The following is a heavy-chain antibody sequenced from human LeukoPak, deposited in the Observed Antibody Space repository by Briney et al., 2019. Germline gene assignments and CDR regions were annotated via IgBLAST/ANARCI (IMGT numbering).Heavy chain of an antibody. CDR2: IKQDGSEK. V-gene: IGHV3-7*01. Sequence: GGSLRLSCAASGFIFSSYWMGWVRQAPGKGLEWVANIKQDGSEKYYVDSVKGRFTISRDNAKNSLYLQMNSLRAEDTAVYYCARGSPLRFLEWLPGDYWGQGTLVTVSS. CDR3: ARGSPLRFLEWLPGDY. D-gene: IGHD3-3*01. CDR1: GFIFSSYW. J-gene: IGHJ4*02.